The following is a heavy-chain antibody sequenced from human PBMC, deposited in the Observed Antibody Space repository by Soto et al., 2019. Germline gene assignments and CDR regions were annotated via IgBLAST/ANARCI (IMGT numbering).Heavy chain of an antibody. CDR2: ISGSGGST. D-gene: IGHD3-22*01. V-gene: IGHV3-23*01. CDR1: GFTFSSYA. Sequence: EVQLLESGGGLVQPGGSLRLSCAASGFTFSSYAMSWVHQAPGKGLEWVSAISGSGGSTYYADSVKGRFTITRDNSKNTLYLQMNSLRAEDTAVYYCAKPYYYDSSGYYHYCDYWGQGTLVTVSS. J-gene: IGHJ4*02. CDR3: AKPYYYDSSGYYHYCDY.